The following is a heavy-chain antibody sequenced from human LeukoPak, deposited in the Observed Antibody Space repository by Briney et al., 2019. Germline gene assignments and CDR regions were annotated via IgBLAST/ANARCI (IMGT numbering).Heavy chain of an antibody. V-gene: IGHV1-18*01. Sequence: ASVKVSCKASGYTFTSYGISWVRQAPGQGLEWMGWISAYNGNTNYAQKLQGRVTMTTGTSTSTAYMELRSLRSDDTAVYYCARSLLLDTWLDPWGQGTLVTVSS. CDR3: ARSLLLDTWLDP. J-gene: IGHJ5*02. CDR1: GYTFTSYG. CDR2: ISAYNGNT. D-gene: IGHD2-15*01.